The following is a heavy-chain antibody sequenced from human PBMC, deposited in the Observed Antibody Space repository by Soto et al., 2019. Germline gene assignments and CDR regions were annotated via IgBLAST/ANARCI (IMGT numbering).Heavy chain of an antibody. CDR2: VFSTGTT. CDR1: GGSISNYY. J-gene: IGHJ5*01. D-gene: IGHD3-22*01. V-gene: IGHV4-4*07. CDR3: ARQYSSGAGWFDS. Sequence: SETLSLTCTVSGGSISNYYWSWIRQPAGKGLEWIGRVFSTGTTNYNPSLRARVTMSVDTSKKQFSLRLRSVTAADTAVYYCARQYSSGAGWFDSWGQGTLVTVSS.